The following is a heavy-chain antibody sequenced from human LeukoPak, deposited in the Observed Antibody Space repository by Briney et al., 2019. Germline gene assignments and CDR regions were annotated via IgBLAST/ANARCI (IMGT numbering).Heavy chain of an antibody. CDR1: GGTFSSYA. CDR2: IIPIFGTA. V-gene: IGHV1-69*05. J-gene: IGHJ5*02. CDR3: ARDDGFTMVRGVDWFDP. Sequence: SVKVSCKASGGTFSSYAISWVRQAPGQGLEWMGGIIPIFGTANYAQKFQGRVTITTDESTSTAYMELSSLRSDDTAVYYCARDDGFTMVRGVDWFDPWGQGTLVTVSS. D-gene: IGHD3-10*01.